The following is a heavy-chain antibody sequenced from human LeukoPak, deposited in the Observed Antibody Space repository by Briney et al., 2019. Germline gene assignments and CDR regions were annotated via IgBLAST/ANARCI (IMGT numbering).Heavy chain of an antibody. J-gene: IGHJ4*02. V-gene: IGHV1-24*01. D-gene: IGHD1-14*01. CDR2: FALEDGEK. Sequence: ASVKVSCKVSGYTLSDLSTHWVRQAPGKGLEWMGSFALEDGEKIYAQKFQGRVTMTEDTSTDTAYMELSSLRSEDTAVYYCATAFAGNLVDYWGQGTLVTVSS. CDR3: ATAFAGNLVDY. CDR1: GYTLSDLS.